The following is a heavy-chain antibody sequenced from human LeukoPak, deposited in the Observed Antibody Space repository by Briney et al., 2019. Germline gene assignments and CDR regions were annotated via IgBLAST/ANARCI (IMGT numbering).Heavy chain of an antibody. CDR2: INHSGST. D-gene: IGHD4-23*01. CDR1: GGSFSGYY. Sequence: SETLSLTCAVYGGSFSGYYWSWIRQPPGKGLEWIGEINHSGSTNYNPSLKSRVTISVDTPKNQFPLKLSSVTAADTAVYYCARSHGRWALYYYYYYKDGWGKGTTVTVSS. V-gene: IGHV4-34*01. J-gene: IGHJ6*03. CDR3: ARSHGRWALYYYYYYKDG.